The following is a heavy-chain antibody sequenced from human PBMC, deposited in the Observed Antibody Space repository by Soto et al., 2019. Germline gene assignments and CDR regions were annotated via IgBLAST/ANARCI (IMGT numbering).Heavy chain of an antibody. CDR3: AKAIWYSGNYYFDY. D-gene: IGHD1-26*01. CDR2: INAGDGRT. CDR1: GDTFTNYA. Sequence: ASVKVSCKASGDTFTNYAIQWVRQAPGQRLEWMGWINAGDGRTKYSEKYQARTTITRDTSATTAYMELISLRSEDTAVYYCAKAIWYSGNYYFDYWGQGTLVTVSS. V-gene: IGHV1-3*01. J-gene: IGHJ4*02.